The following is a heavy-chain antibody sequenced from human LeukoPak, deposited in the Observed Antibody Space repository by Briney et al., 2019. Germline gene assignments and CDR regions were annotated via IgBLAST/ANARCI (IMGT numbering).Heavy chain of an antibody. V-gene: IGHV3-74*01. D-gene: IGHD1-26*01. CDR1: GFTFSSYA. Sequence: GGSLRLSCAASGFTFSSYAMNWVRQAPGKGLVWVSRINSDGSSTSYADSVKGRFTISRDNAKNSLSLQMDSLRAEDTAVYYCARSSVGATTSYFDYWGQGTLVTVSS. CDR3: ARSSVGATTSYFDY. J-gene: IGHJ4*02. CDR2: INSDGSST.